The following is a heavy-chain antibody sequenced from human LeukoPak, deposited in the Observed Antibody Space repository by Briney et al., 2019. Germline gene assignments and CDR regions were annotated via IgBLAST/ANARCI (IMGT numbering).Heavy chain of an antibody. CDR2: TYYRSKWYN. V-gene: IGHV6-1*01. D-gene: IGHD6-13*01. Sequence: SQTLSLTCAISGDSVSSNSAAWHCIRQSPSRGLEWLRRTYYRSKWYNDYAVSVKSRITINPGTSKNQFSLHLNSVTPEDTAVYYCATTAGAGTGYFDSWGQGTLVTVSS. J-gene: IGHJ4*02. CDR1: GDSVSSNSAA. CDR3: ATTAGAGTGYFDS.